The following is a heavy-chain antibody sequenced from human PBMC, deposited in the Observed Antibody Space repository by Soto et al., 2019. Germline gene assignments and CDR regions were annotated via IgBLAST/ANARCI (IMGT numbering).Heavy chain of an antibody. D-gene: IGHD2-2*01. CDR3: ARGGGGYCSSTSCQYYYYYGMDV. CDR1: GFTFSSYA. J-gene: IGHJ6*02. CDR2: ISYDGSNK. V-gene: IGHV3-30-3*01. Sequence: VGSLRLSCAASGFTFSSYAMHWVRQAPGKGLEWVAVISYDGSNKYYADSVKGRFTISRDNSKNTLYLQMNSLRAEDTAVYYCARGGGGYCSSTSCQYYYYYGMDVWGQGTTVTVSS.